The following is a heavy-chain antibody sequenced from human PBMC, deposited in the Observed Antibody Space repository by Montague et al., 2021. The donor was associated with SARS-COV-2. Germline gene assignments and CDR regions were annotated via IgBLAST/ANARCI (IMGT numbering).Heavy chain of an antibody. CDR1: GGSISSSNYY. CDR2: IYDSGST. J-gene: IGHJ3*02. Sequence: SETLSLTCTVSGGSISSSNYYWDWIRQPPGKGLEWIGSIYDSGSTYYNPPLKSRVTISVDTTKNHFSLKLSTVTAADTAVYYCARRGRKLLPVATTIGGIDIWGQGTMVTVSS. V-gene: IGHV4-39*02. D-gene: IGHD5-12*01. CDR3: ARRGRKLLPVATTIGGIDI.